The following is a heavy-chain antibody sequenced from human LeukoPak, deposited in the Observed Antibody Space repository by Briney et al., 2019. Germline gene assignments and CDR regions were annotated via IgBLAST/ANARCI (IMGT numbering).Heavy chain of an antibody. CDR2: IYYSGRT. Sequence: SETLSLTCTVSGGSISSYYWNWIRQPPGKGLEWIGYIYYSGRTNHNPSLKSRVTISVDTSKNQFSLKLSSVTAADTAVYYCARLNVDTTMAHDYWGQGTLVTASS. V-gene: IGHV4-59*01. J-gene: IGHJ4*02. CDR1: GGSISSYY. CDR3: ARLNVDTTMAHDY. D-gene: IGHD5-18*01.